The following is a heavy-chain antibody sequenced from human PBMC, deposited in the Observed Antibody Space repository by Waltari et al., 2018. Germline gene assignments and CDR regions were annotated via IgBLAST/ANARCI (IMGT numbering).Heavy chain of an antibody. CDR3: SRATPGSSKFDY. Sequence: QVQLQESGPGLVKPSETLSLTCIVSGDSLRGYHWSWVRQPPGKGLEWIGDFSYTGSANYLPSLESRLTISIDTSKNQISLKLRSVTAADTAVYYCSRATPGSSKFDYWGRGALVTVSS. V-gene: IGHV4-59*01. J-gene: IGHJ4*01. CDR2: FSYTGSA. D-gene: IGHD3-10*01. CDR1: GDSLRGYH.